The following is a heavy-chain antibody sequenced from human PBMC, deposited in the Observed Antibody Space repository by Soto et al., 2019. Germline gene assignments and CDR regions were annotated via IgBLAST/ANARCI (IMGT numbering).Heavy chain of an antibody. CDR1: GFTFSNYR. CDR3: ARPRGFGVIINFFDS. V-gene: IGHV3-21*06. J-gene: IGHJ4*02. Sequence: DLVESGGGLVKPGGSLTLSCATSGFTFSNYRMNWVRQAPGKGLEWVASISGSGKDTFYRDSVKGRFTISRDNAESSLVLQMNSLRAEDTAVYYCARPRGFGVIINFFDSWGQGTLVTVSS. CDR2: ISGSGKDT. D-gene: IGHD3-3*01.